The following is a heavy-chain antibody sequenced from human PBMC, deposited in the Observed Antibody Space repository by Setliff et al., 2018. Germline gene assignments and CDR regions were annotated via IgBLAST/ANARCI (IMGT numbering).Heavy chain of an antibody. Sequence: PGGSLRLSCAASGFTFDDYAMHWVRQAPGKGLEWVSGISWNSGSIGYVDSVKGRFTISRDNAKNSLYLQMNSLRADDTATYYCAKDDQIRGHNLDYWGQGTLVTVSS. D-gene: IGHD3-10*01. V-gene: IGHV3-9*01. CDR3: AKDDQIRGHNLDY. J-gene: IGHJ4*02. CDR2: ISWNSGSI. CDR1: GFTFDDYA.